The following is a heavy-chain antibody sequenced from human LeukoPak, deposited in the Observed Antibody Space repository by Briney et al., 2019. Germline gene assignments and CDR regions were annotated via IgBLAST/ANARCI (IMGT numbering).Heavy chain of an antibody. J-gene: IGHJ5*02. CDR1: GYSFTSYW. D-gene: IGHD2-2*01. CDR3: ARVPDTARASRFSSHNWFDP. Sequence: GESLKISCKGSGYSFTSYWIGWVRQMPGKGLEWMGIIYPGDSDTRYSPSFQGQVTISADKSISTAYLQWSSLKASDTAMYYCARVPDTARASRFSSHNWFDPWGQGTLVTVSS. CDR2: IYPGDSDT. V-gene: IGHV5-51*01.